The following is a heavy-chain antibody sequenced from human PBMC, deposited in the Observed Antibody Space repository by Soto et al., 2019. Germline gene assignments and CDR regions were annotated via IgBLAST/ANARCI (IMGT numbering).Heavy chain of an antibody. V-gene: IGHV1-8*01. D-gene: IGHD6-13*01. CDR2: MNPNSGNT. J-gene: IGHJ4*02. CDR1: GYTFTSYD. Sequence: QVQLVQSGAEVKKPGASVKVSCKASGYTFTSYDINWVRQATGQGLEWMGWMNPNSGNTGYAQKFQGRVTMTRNTSISTAYMELSSLRSEDTAVYYCARGRRGGAVAGTRYFDYWGQGTLVTVSS. CDR3: ARGRRGGAVAGTRYFDY.